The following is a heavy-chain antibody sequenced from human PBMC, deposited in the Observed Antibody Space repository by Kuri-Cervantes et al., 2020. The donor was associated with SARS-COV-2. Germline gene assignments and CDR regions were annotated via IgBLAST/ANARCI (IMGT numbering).Heavy chain of an antibody. CDR1: SGSFSGYY. D-gene: IGHD4-17*01. V-gene: IGHV4-34*01. Sequence: SETLSLTCAVYSGSFSGYYWSWILQPPGKGLEWIGEINHSGSTNYNPSLKSRVTISVDTSKNQFSLKLSSVTAADTAVYYCARGGFWYGAGYFDYWGQGTLVTVSS. J-gene: IGHJ4*02. CDR2: INHSGST. CDR3: ARGGFWYGAGYFDY.